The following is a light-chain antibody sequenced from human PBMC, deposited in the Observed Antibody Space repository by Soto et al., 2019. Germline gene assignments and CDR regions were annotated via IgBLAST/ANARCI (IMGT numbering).Light chain of an antibody. Sequence: QSVLTQPASVSGSPGPSITISCTGTSSDVGAYNYVSWYQQHPGKAPKVMIYDVTNRPAGVSNRFSGSKSGNTASLTISGLQAEDEADYYCSSYPIIGTRVFGGGTQLTVL. V-gene: IGLV2-14*01. J-gene: IGLJ2*01. CDR2: DVT. CDR1: SSDVGAYNY. CDR3: SSYPIIGTRV.